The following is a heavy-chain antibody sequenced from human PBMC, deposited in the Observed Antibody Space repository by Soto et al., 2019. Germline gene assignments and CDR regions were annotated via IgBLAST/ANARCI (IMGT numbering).Heavy chain of an antibody. CDR3: ARDRRYCNGGSCYPDY. J-gene: IGHJ4*01. D-gene: IGHD2-15*01. CDR1: GFTFSTYA. V-gene: IGHV3-33*08. CDR2: AWFNGNDK. Sequence: AGGSLRLSCAASGFTFSTYAMHWVRQAPGKGLEWVAVAWFNGNDKYYADSVKGRFTISRDNSKNTLYLQMNSLRAEDTAIYYCARDRRYCNGGSCYPDYWGQGTLVTVSS.